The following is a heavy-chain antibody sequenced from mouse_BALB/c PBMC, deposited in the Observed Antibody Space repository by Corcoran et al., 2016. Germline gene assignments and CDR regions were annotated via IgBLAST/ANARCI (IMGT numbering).Heavy chain of an antibody. CDR2: INTYTGEP. CDR1: GYTFTNYG. V-gene: IGHV9-3-1*01. CDR3: ATGWYFDV. Sequence: QIQLVQAGTELKKPGETVQISCQASGYTFTNYGMNWVKPAPGKGLKWMGWINTYTGEPTYADDFKGLFAFSLETSASTAYLQINNLKNEDTATYFCATGWYFDVWGAGTTVTVSS. J-gene: IGHJ1*01. D-gene: IGHD4-1*01.